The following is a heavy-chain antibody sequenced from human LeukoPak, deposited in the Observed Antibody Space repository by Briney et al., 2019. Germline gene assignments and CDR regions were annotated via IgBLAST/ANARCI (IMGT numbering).Heavy chain of an antibody. CDR3: ARDKSAPGLSDYFGMDV. Sequence: HSQTLSLTCAISGDHVSTNSAVCTWITQSPSRGLELLRRTCYSYKQSYDYGISVKGRVTINPDIYKNQFSLQLNSVTPDDTAVDYCARDKSAPGLSDYFGMDVWGQGTTVTVSS. CDR2: TCYSYKQSY. V-gene: IGHV6-1*01. CDR1: GDHVSTNSAV. J-gene: IGHJ6*02. D-gene: IGHD2-8*02.